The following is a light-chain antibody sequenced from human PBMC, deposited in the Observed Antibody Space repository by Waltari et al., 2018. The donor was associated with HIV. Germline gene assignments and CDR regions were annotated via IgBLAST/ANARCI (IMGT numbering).Light chain of an antibody. CDR1: QSVSSNY. Sequence: EIVLTQSPGTLSFSPGERATLPCRASQSVSSNYLAWYQHKPGQAPRLLIHGASSRAIGIPDRFSGSGSGTDFVLTISRLEPEDCAVYYCQQYAGSPWTFGQGTKVEIK. CDR2: GAS. J-gene: IGKJ1*01. V-gene: IGKV3-20*01. CDR3: QQYAGSPWT.